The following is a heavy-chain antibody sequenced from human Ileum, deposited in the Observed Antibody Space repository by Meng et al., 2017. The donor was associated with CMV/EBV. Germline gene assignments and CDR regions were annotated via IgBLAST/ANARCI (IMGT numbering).Heavy chain of an antibody. CDR1: GFSLYSSGVG. Sequence: TLTLTCTFSGFSLYSSGVGVGWIRQPPGKALEWLANPYWNNDDRYSPSLKGRLTITKDTSKNQVVLIMTDMDPVDTATYYCTHRFGHWGQGTLVTVSS. V-gene: IGHV2-5*01. CDR3: THRFGH. CDR2: PYWNNDD. J-gene: IGHJ4*02. D-gene: IGHD3-10*01.